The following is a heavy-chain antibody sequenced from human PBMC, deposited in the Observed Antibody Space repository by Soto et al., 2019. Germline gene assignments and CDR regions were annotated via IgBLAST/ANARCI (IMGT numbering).Heavy chain of an antibody. CDR2: INAGNGTT. Sequence: ASVKVSCKASGYTFTSYAMHWVRQAPGQRLEWMGWINAGNGTTKYSQKFQGRVTITADESTSTAYMELSSLRSEDTAVYYCASVETQRYYYGMDVWGQGTTVTVSS. CDR1: GYTFTSYA. V-gene: IGHV1-3*01. CDR3: ASVETQRYYYGMDV. J-gene: IGHJ6*02. D-gene: IGHD2-15*01.